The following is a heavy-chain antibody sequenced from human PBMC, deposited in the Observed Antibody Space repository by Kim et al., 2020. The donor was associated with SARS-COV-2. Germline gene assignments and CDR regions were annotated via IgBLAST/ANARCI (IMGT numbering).Heavy chain of an antibody. CDR3: ATTRGYCSSTSCPFDY. Sequence: SETLSLTCAVSGGSISSGGYSWIWIRQPPGNGLEWIGYIYHSGSTYYNPSLKSRVTISVDRSKNQFSLKLSSVTAADTAVYYCATTRGYCSSTSCPFDYWGQGTLVTVSS. CDR2: IYHSGST. J-gene: IGHJ4*02. CDR1: GGSISSGGYS. V-gene: IGHV4-30-2*01. D-gene: IGHD2-2*01.